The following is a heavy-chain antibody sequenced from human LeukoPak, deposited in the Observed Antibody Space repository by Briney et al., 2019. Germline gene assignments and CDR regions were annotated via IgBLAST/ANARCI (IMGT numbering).Heavy chain of an antibody. CDR1: GYTFTSYD. J-gene: IGHJ3*02. Sequence: ASVKVSCKASGYTFTSYDINWVRQATGQGLEWMGWMNPNSGNTGYAQKFQGRVTMTRNTSISTAYMELSSLRSEDTAVYYCARGLTSYYDFWSGYYRFASFDIWGRGTMVTVSS. CDR2: MNPNSGNT. D-gene: IGHD3-3*01. CDR3: ARGLTSYYDFWSGYYRFASFDI. V-gene: IGHV1-8*01.